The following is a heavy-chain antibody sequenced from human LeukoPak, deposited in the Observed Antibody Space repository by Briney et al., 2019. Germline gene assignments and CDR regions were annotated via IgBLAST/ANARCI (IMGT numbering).Heavy chain of an antibody. V-gene: IGHV1-69*06. J-gene: IGHJ6*03. CDR2: IIPIFGTV. CDR1: GYTFTSYA. D-gene: IGHD3-3*01. Sequence: SVKVSCKASGYTFTSYAISWVRQAPGQGLEWMGGIIPIFGTVNYAQKFQGRVTITADKSTSTAYMELSSLRSEDRAVYYCARSLFRFLEWSYRSYYYYYMDVWGKGTTVTVSS. CDR3: ARSLFRFLEWSYRSYYYYYMDV.